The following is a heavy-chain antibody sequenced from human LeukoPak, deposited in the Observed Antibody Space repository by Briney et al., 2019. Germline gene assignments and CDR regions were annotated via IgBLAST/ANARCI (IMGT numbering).Heavy chain of an antibody. CDR3: ARSGIFWFDP. Sequence: SETLSLTCTVSGGSISSYYWSWIRQPPGKGLGWIGYIYYSGSTNYNPSLKSRVTISVDTSKNQFSLKLSSVTAADTAVYYCARSGIFWFDPWGQGTLVTVSS. CDR1: GGSISSYY. J-gene: IGHJ5*02. D-gene: IGHD3-9*01. CDR2: IYYSGST. V-gene: IGHV4-59*01.